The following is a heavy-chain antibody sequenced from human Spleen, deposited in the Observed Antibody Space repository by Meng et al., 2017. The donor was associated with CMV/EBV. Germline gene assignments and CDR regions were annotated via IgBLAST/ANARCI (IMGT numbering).Heavy chain of an antibody. CDR3: ARGRYYDFWSGYHYTLDY. CDR2: MNPNSGNS. V-gene: IGHV1-8*03. CDR1: TFTSYD. D-gene: IGHD3-3*01. J-gene: IGHJ4*02. Sequence: TFTSYDSNWVRQATGQGLEWMGWMNPNSGNSDYAQKFQGRVTITRNTSISTAYMELSSLRSEDTAVYYCARGRYYDFWSGYHYTLDYWGQGTLVTVSS.